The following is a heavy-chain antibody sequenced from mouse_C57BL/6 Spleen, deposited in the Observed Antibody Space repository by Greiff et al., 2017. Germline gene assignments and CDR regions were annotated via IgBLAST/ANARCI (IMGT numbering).Heavy chain of an antibody. Sequence: QVQLQQSGAELVRPGSSVKLSCKASGYTFTSYWMHWVKQRPIQGLEWIGNIDPSDSETHYNQKFKDKATLTVDKSSSTAYMQLSSLTSEDSAVYYCARGDPPYYFDYWGQGTTLTVSS. J-gene: IGHJ2*01. CDR3: ARGDPPYYFDY. V-gene: IGHV1-52*01. CDR2: IDPSDSET. CDR1: GYTFTSYW. D-gene: IGHD3-3*01.